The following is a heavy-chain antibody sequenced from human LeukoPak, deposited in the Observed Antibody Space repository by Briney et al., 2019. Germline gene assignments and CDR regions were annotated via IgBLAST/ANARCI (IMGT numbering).Heavy chain of an antibody. Sequence: GGSLRLSCAASGFTFRRYWMSWARQASGKGLEWVANIKQDGSEKYYVDSVKGRFTISRDNAKTSLYLQMNSLRAEDTAVYYCVGLGENYWGQGTLVTVSS. CDR1: GFTFRRYW. CDR2: IKQDGSEK. CDR3: VGLGENY. D-gene: IGHD3-10*01. V-gene: IGHV3-7*02. J-gene: IGHJ4*02.